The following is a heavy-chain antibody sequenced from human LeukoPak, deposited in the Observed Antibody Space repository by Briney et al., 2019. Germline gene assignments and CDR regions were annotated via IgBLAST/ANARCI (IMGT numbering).Heavy chain of an antibody. V-gene: IGHV4-59*01. CDR2: ISYSGGT. D-gene: IGHD3-22*01. CDR1: GGSISNYY. J-gene: IGHJ3*02. CDR3: ARSYDTSGYFHAFDI. Sequence: SETLSLTCTVSGGSISNYYWNWIRQPPGKELEWIGYISYSGGTNYNPSLKSRLIISVDTSQNQFSLKLTSVTAADTAVYYCARSYDTSGYFHAFDIWGLGTMVTVSS.